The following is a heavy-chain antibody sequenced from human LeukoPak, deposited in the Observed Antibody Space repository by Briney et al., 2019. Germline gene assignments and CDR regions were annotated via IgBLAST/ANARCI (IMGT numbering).Heavy chain of an antibody. CDR3: ARSKSQRYSSSWPYYYYYYMDV. V-gene: IGHV4-34*01. CDR2: INHSGST. D-gene: IGHD6-13*01. J-gene: IGHJ6*03. Sequence: SETLSLTCAVYGGSFSGYYWSWVRQPPGKGLEWIGEINHSGSTNYNPSLKSRVTISVDTSKNQFSLKLSSVTAADTAVYYCARSKSQRYSSSWPYYYYYYMDVWGKGTTVTVSS. CDR1: GGSFSGYY.